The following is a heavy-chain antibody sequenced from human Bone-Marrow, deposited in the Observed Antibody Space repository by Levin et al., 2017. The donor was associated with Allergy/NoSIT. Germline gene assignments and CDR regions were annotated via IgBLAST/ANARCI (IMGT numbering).Heavy chain of an antibody. CDR2: IKGDGSEK. Sequence: QAGGSLRLSCAASGFTFSSYWMTWVRQAPGKGLEWVANIKGDGSEKYYVDSVKGRFTISRDNAKNSLYLQMNSLRAEDTAVYYCSLRPSIIVVPVGTNGEDGWGQGTTVTVSS. CDR3: SLRPSIIVVPVGTNGEDG. D-gene: IGHD2-2*01. CDR1: GFTFSSYW. V-gene: IGHV3-7*01. J-gene: IGHJ6*02.